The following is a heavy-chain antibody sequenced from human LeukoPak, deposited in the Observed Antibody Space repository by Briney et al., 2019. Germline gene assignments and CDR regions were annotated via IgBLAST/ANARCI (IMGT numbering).Heavy chain of an antibody. CDR1: GFTFGDYA. V-gene: IGHV3-49*04. D-gene: IGHD3-3*01. J-gene: IGHJ4*02. Sequence: GGSLRLSCTASGFTFGDYAMSWVRQAPGKGLEWVGFIRSKAYDGTTEYAASVKGRFTISRDDSKSIAYLQMNSLKTEDTAVYYCTRVRDFWSGYYFFDYWGQGTLVTVSS. CDR3: TRVRDFWSGYYFFDY. CDR2: IRSKAYDGTT.